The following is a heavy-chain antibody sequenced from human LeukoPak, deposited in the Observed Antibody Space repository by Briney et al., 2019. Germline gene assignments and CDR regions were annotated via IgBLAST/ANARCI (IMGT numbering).Heavy chain of an antibody. D-gene: IGHD2-2*01. V-gene: IGHV3-23*01. Sequence: GGSLRLSCAGSGFTFSSYAMSWVRQAPGKGLELVSAISGSGGSTYYAGSVKGRFTISRDNSKNTLYLQMNSLRAEDTAVYYCAKVDIVVVPAAIGLDYWGQGTLVTVSS. CDR3: AKVDIVVVPAAIGLDY. CDR1: GFTFSSYA. J-gene: IGHJ4*02. CDR2: ISGSGGST.